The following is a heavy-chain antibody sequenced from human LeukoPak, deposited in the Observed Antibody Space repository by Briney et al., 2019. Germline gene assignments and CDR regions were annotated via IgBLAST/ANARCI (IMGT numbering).Heavy chain of an antibody. J-gene: IGHJ4*02. D-gene: IGHD5-12*01. CDR2: ISGSGDST. CDR3: AKGRGYELPLDD. V-gene: IGHV3-23*01. Sequence: QPGGSLRLSCAAFGFTFISYAMSWVRQAPGKGLEWVSVISGSGDSTHYADSVKGRFTISRDNSKNTVYLQMNSLRVEDTAVYYCAKGRGYELPLDDWGQGTLVTVSS. CDR1: GFTFISYA.